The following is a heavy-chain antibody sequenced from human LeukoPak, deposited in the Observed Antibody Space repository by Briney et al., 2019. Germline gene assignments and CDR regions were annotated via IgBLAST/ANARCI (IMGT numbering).Heavy chain of an antibody. Sequence: GGSLRLSCAASGFTFSSYGMHWVRQAPGKGLEWVAFIRYDGSNKYYADSVKGRFTISRDNSKNTLYLQMNSLRAQDTAVYYCAKDGGIAAEHTLLPWYWGQGALVTVSS. CDR3: AKDGGIAAEHTLLPWY. J-gene: IGHJ4*02. V-gene: IGHV3-30*02. CDR2: IRYDGSNK. D-gene: IGHD6-13*01. CDR1: GFTFSSYG.